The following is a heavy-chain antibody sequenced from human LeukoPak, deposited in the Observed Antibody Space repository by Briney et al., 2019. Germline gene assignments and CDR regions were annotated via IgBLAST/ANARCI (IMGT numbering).Heavy chain of an antibody. CDR1: GGTFSSYA. V-gene: IGHV1-69*04. J-gene: IGHJ5*02. D-gene: IGHD1-14*01. CDR3: AREPGHNWFDP. Sequence: SVTVSCKASGGTFSSYAISWVRQAPGQGLEWMGRIIPILGIANYAQKFQGRVTITADKSTSTAYMELSSLRSEDTAVYYCAREPGHNWFDPWGQGTLVTVSS. CDR2: IIPILGIA.